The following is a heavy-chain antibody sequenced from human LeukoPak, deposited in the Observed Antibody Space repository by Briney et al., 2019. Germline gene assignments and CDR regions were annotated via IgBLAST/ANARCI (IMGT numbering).Heavy chain of an antibody. V-gene: IGHV4-34*01. Sequence: PSETLSLTCAVYGGSFSSYYWSWIRQPPGKGLEWIGEINHSGSTNYNPSLKSRVTISVDTSKNQFSLRLTSVSATDTALYYCARRGSGSGGTYAGMDVWGQGTSVTVSS. CDR1: GGSFSSYY. CDR2: INHSGST. D-gene: IGHD2-15*01. CDR3: ARRGSGSGGTYAGMDV. J-gene: IGHJ6*02.